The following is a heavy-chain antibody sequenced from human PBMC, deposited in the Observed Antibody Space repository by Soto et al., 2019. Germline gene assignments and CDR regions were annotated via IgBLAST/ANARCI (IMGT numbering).Heavy chain of an antibody. Sequence: SVKVSCKASGGTFSSYTISWVRQAPGQGLEWMGRIIPILGIANYAQKFQGRVTITADKSTSTAYMELSSLRSEDTAVYYCARERYCSGGSCYSEAFDIWGQGTMVTVSS. CDR2: IIPILGIA. CDR3: ARERYCSGGSCYSEAFDI. D-gene: IGHD2-15*01. J-gene: IGHJ3*02. V-gene: IGHV1-69*04. CDR1: GGTFSSYT.